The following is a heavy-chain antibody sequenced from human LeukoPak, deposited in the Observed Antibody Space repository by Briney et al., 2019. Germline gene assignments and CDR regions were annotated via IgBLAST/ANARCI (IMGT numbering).Heavy chain of an antibody. J-gene: IGHJ4*02. D-gene: IGHD2-2*01. CDR1: GYTFISYD. Sequence: GASVKVSCKASGYTFISYDVNWVRQATGEGVEWMGWMYPNSGNTGYAQKFQSRVTLTRNTTISTAYMELSSLTSEDTAVYYCARTCSSTSCSDFDYWGQGTLVTVSS. V-gene: IGHV1-8*03. CDR3: ARTCSSTSCSDFDY. CDR2: MYPNSGNT.